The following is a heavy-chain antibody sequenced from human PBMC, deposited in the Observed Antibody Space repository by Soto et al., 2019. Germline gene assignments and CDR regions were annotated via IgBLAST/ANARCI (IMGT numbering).Heavy chain of an antibody. CDR3: ARGAAAGTSRFDY. CDR1: GFTFSTYS. D-gene: IGHD6-13*01. CDR2: IRSPGSTI. Sequence: EVQVMESGGGLVQPGGSLRLSCAASGFTFSTYSMSWVRQAPGKGLEWVSYIRSPGSTIYYADSVRGRFTISRDNAKNSLYLQMNSLRDEDTAVYYCARGAAAGTSRFDYWGQGTLVTVSS. J-gene: IGHJ4*02. V-gene: IGHV3-48*02.